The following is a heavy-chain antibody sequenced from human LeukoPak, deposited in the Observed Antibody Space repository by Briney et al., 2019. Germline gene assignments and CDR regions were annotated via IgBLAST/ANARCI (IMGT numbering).Heavy chain of an antibody. CDR2: IKGDGIST. CDR1: GFDFSSNW. J-gene: IGHJ4*02. Sequence: PGGSLRLSCAASGFDFSSNWMHWVRHAPGQGLVWVSRIKGDGISTNYADSVKGRFTISRDIAKNTLYLQMNSLRAEDTAVYYCARPDYGASGDYWGQGTLVTVSS. V-gene: IGHV3-74*01. CDR3: ARPDYGASGDY. D-gene: IGHD4-17*01.